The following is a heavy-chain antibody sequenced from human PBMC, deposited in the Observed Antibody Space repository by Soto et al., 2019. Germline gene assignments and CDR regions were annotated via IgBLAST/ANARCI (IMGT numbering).Heavy chain of an antibody. J-gene: IGHJ4*02. CDR3: AHKLAGYSWNGGYFDY. CDR2: IYWDDDK. CDR1: GFSLTTSPMG. D-gene: IGHD1-1*01. Sequence: QITLKESGPTLVKPTQTLTLTCTFSGFSLTTSPMGVGWIRQPPGKALEWLVVIYWDDDKRYSPSLKSRHTTTKDTSKIPVVLTMTNMDPVDTSTYDCAHKLAGYSWNGGYFDYCGQGALVTVSS. V-gene: IGHV2-5*02.